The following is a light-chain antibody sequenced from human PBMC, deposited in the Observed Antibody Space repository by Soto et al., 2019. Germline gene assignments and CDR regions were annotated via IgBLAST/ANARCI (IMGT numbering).Light chain of an antibody. V-gene: IGLV1-44*01. CDR1: SSNIGRNT. CDR3: QSYDNSLSGSRV. CDR2: NNN. J-gene: IGLJ3*02. Sequence: QAVVTQPPSASGTPGQRVTISCSGSSSNIGRNTVNWYQQLPGTAPKVLIYNNNQRPSGVPDRFSGSKSGTSASLAISGLQSEDEANYYCQSYDNSLSGSRVFGGGTKLTVL.